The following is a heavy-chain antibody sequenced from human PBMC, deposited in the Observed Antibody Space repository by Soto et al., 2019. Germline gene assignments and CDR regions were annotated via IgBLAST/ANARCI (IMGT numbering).Heavy chain of an antibody. CDR1: GGSISSSSYY. CDR3: ARDKYLIRPADY. J-gene: IGHJ4*02. V-gene: IGHV4-39*02. CDR2: IYYSGST. D-gene: IGHD2-8*01. Sequence: QLQLQESGPGLVKPSETLSLTCTVSGGSISSSSYYWGWIRQPPGKGLERIGSIYYSGSTYYNPSLKSRVTISVDTSKNQFSLKLSSVTAADTAVYYCARDKYLIRPADYWGQGTLVTVSS.